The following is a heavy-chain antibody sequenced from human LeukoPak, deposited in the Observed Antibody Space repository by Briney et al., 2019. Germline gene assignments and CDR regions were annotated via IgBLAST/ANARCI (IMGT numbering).Heavy chain of an antibody. Sequence: GGSLRLSCRPWVFIFRYHSMNCVRQAPGKGLEWVSSINSNSNYMSYADSVKGRFTISRDNAKYSLYLQMTSLRADETSLNSCPSDVCTTYDRGGGYFDYWGQGTLVTVSS. CDR1: VFIFRYHS. V-gene: IGHV3-21*01. J-gene: IGHJ4*02. D-gene: IGHD3-22*01. CDR2: INSNSNYM. CDR3: PSDVCTTYDRGGGYFDY.